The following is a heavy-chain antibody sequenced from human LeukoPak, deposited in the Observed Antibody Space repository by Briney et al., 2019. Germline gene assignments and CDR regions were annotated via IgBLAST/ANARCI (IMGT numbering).Heavy chain of an antibody. Sequence: PGGSLRLSCAASGFTFSGYSMYWVRQAPGKGLEYVSAISSDGGSTYYADSVKGRFTISRDNSKNTLYLQLDSLRAEDMAVYYCAKAAFYYYMEVWGKGTTATVSS. CDR2: ISSDGGST. J-gene: IGHJ6*03. CDR3: AKAAFYYYMEV. V-gene: IGHV3-64*02. CDR1: GFTFSGYS. D-gene: IGHD6-25*01.